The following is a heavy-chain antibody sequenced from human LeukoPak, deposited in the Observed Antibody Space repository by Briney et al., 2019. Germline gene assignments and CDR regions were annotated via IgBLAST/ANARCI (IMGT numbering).Heavy chain of an antibody. CDR1: GGSISSSSYY. CDR2: IYYSGST. V-gene: IGHV4-39*01. J-gene: IGHJ3*02. Sequence: PSETLSLTCTVSGGSISSSSYYWGWIRQPPGKGLEWIGSIYYSGSTYYNPSLKSPVTISVDTSKNQFSLKLSSVTAADTAVYYCARRLDIVVVVAATPNDAFDIWGQGTMVTVSS. D-gene: IGHD2-15*01. CDR3: ARRLDIVVVVAATPNDAFDI.